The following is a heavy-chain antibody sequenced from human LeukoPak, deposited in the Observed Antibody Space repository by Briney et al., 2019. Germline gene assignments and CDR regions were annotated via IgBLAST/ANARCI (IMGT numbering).Heavy chain of an antibody. J-gene: IGHJ4*02. CDR2: IKGGGGDP. D-gene: IGHD2-21*02. CDR1: GFTFSTYA. Sequence: GGSLRLSCAASGFTFSTYAMGWVRQAPGEGLEWVSSIKGGGGDPFYADSVWGRFTISRDKSKNTLYLQLNSLRPEDTAVYFCAQGGHDFNPFYYWGQGTLVTVSS. V-gene: IGHV3-23*01. CDR3: AQGGHDFNPFYY.